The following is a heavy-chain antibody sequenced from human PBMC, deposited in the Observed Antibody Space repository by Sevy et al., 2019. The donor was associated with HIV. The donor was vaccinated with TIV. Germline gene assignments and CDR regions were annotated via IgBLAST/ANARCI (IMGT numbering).Heavy chain of an antibody. CDR3: ARESRGSLEGFDI. V-gene: IGHV3-74*01. D-gene: IGHD1-26*01. CDR1: GFTFSTYW. Sequence: GGSLRLSCAASGFTFSTYWMHWVRQAPGKGLVWVSRINSDGNYRSYVESVEGRFTISRDNAQHTLFLQMSSLRVEDAAVYYCARESRGSLEGFDIWGQGTMVTVSS. CDR2: INSDGNYR. J-gene: IGHJ3*02.